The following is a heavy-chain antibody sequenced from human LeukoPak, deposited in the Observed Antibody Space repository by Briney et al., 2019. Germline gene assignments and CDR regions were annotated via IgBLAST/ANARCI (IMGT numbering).Heavy chain of an antibody. CDR2: IYYSGST. CDR1: GGSISSGGYY. J-gene: IGHJ4*02. D-gene: IGHD3-22*01. CDR3: AEENYYDSPEGGY. V-gene: IGHV4-31*03. Sequence: SETLSLTCTVSGGSISSGGYYWSWIRQHPGKGLEWIGYIYYSGSTYYNPSLKSRVTISVDTSKNQFSLKLSSVTAADTAVYYCAEENYYDSPEGGYWGQGTLVTVSS.